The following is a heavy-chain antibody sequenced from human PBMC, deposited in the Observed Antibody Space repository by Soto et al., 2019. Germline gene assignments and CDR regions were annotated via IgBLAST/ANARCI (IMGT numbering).Heavy chain of an antibody. CDR3: ARVEDSSGWYAPYYYYYYGMDG. CDR2: IYYSGST. CDR1: DGYLMSYD. J-gene: IGHJ6*02. D-gene: IGHD6-19*01. V-gene: IGHV4-59*01. Sequence: SETLSLSCPFSDGYLMSYDWSWLRTPHGKGLEWIGYIYYSGSTNYNPSLKSRVTISVDTSKNQFSLKLSSVTAADTAVYYCARVEDSSGWYAPYYYYYYGMDGWGQGTTVTVSS.